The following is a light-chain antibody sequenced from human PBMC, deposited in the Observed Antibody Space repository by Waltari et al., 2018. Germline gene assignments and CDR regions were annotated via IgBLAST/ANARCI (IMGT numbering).Light chain of an antibody. V-gene: IGLV2-14*03. Sequence: QSALTQPASVSGSPGQSITISCTGTNSDVGAYNHVSWWFQQIPDQAPNHIIYDDTVRPSGVSNRVSGSKSGNTASLTISGLQAEDEGDYFCNSYSTSGTHVFGTGTKITVL. CDR3: NSYSTSGTHV. CDR1: NSDVGAYNH. J-gene: IGLJ1*01. CDR2: DDT.